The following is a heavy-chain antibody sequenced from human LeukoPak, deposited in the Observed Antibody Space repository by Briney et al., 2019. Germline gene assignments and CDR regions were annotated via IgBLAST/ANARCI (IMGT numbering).Heavy chain of an antibody. CDR1: GFTFSSYS. V-gene: IGHV3-21*01. CDR3: ARAGGYYDSSGYFY. CDR2: ISSSSSYI. J-gene: IGHJ4*02. Sequence: GGSLRLSCAASGFTFSSYSMNWVRQAPGKGLEWVSSISSSSSYIYYADSVKGRFTISRDNAKNSLYRQMNSLRAEDTAVYYCARAGGYYDSSGYFYWGQGTLVTVSS. D-gene: IGHD3-22*01.